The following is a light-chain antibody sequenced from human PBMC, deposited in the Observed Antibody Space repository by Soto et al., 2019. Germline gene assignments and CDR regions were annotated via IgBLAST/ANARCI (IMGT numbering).Light chain of an antibody. V-gene: IGLV2-14*01. CDR2: EVM. Sequence: QSALTQPASVSGSPGQSITISCTGTSSDIGGYYYVSWYQQHPGKAPKLMIYEVMNRPSGVSHRFSGSKSGNTASLTISGRQAAEDAVDYCCSSNRASNPHFFGSGTKLTVL. CDR1: SSDIGGYYY. J-gene: IGLJ1*01. CDR3: CSSNRASNPHF.